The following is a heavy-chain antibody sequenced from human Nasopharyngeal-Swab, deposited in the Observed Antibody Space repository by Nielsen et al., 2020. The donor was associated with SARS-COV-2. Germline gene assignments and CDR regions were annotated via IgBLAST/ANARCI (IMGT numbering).Heavy chain of an antibody. CDR1: GGSISSSSYY. CDR2: IYYSGST. V-gene: IGHV4-39*01. Sequence: SETLSLTCTVSGGSISSSSYYWGWIRQPPGKGLEWIGSIYYSGSTCYNPSLKSRVTISVDTSKNQFSLKLSSVTAADTAVYYCARGLYSGSHEYFDLWGRGTLVTVSS. J-gene: IGHJ2*01. D-gene: IGHD1-26*01. CDR3: ARGLYSGSHEYFDL.